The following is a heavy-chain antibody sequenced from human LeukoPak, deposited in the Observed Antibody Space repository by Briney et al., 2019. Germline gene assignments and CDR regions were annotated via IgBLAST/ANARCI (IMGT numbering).Heavy chain of an antibody. J-gene: IGHJ4*02. V-gene: IGHV1-8*03. CDR3: ARATMATINY. Sequence: ASVKVSCKASGYTFTSYDINWVRQPTGQGLEWMGWMNPHSGNTGYAQKFQGGVTITRNTSISTANMKLSSLRSEYTAVYYCARATMATINYWGQGTLVTVSS. D-gene: IGHD5-24*01. CDR1: GYTFTSYD. CDR2: MNPHSGNT.